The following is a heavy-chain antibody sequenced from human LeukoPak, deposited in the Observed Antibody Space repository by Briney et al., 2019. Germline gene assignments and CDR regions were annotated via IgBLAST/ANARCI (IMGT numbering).Heavy chain of an antibody. Sequence: GGSLRLSCAASGFTVSSNYMSWVRQAPGKGLEWVSAISGSGGSTYYADSVKGRFTISRDNSKNTLYLQMNSLRAEDTAVYYCANSGYDLDYWGQGTLVTVSS. CDR2: ISGSGGST. V-gene: IGHV3-23*01. CDR3: ANSGYDLDY. J-gene: IGHJ4*02. D-gene: IGHD5-12*01. CDR1: GFTVSSNY.